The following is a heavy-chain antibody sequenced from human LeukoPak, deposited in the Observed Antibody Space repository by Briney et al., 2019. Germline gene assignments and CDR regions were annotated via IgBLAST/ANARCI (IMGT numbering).Heavy chain of an antibody. CDR2: IDEFGSVT. V-gene: IGHV3-74*01. J-gene: IGHJ4*02. CDR3: AKDPREVQSNYFDY. CDR1: GFTFSSYW. D-gene: IGHD1-1*01. Sequence: QPGGSLRLSCAASGFTFSSYWMHWVRQVPGKGLAWVSRIDEFGSVTNSADSVQGRFSISRDNAKNALYLQMNSLRAEDTAVYYCAKDPREVQSNYFDYWGQGTLVTVSS.